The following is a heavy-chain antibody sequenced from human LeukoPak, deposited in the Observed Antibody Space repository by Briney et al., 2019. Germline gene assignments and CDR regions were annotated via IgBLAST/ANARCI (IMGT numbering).Heavy chain of an antibody. CDR1: GFTFSPYG. CDR3: AKDRGSGYCSSTSCSNWFDP. Sequence: GGSLRLSCAASGFTFSPYGMHWVRRAPGKGLEWVAVISYDGSNKYYADSVKGRFTISRDNSKNTLYLQMNSLRAEDTAVYYCAKDRGSGYCSSTSCSNWFDPWGQGTLVTVSS. CDR2: ISYDGSNK. D-gene: IGHD2-2*01. J-gene: IGHJ5*02. V-gene: IGHV3-30*18.